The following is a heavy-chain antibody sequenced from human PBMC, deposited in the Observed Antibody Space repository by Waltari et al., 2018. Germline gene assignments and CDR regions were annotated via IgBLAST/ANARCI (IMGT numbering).Heavy chain of an antibody. CDR2: IYYSGST. Sequence: QVQLQESGPGPVKPSETLSLTCTVPGGSFGSYYWSWIRQPPGKGLEWIGYIYYSGSTNYNPSLKSRVTISVDTSKNQFSLKLSSVTAADTAVYYCARESLSYYASGSFGAPPHYGLDVWGQGTTVTVSS. CDR1: GGSFGSYY. CDR3: ARESLSYYASGSFGAPPHYGLDV. J-gene: IGHJ6*02. V-gene: IGHV4-59*01. D-gene: IGHD3-10*01.